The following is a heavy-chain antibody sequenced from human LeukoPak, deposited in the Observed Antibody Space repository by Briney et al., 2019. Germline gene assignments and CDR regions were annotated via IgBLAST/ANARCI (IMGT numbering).Heavy chain of an antibody. J-gene: IGHJ4*02. CDR2: IKQDGSEK. Sequence: GGSLRLSCAASGFTFRSYWMTWVRQTPGKGLEWVANIKQDGSEKYFWDSVKGRFTISRDNAKNSVYLQMNSLRVEDTGVYYCTRDTGGIGSYPDYWSQGTLVTVSS. CDR3: TRDTGGIGSYPDY. V-gene: IGHV3-7*01. CDR1: GFTFRSYW. D-gene: IGHD1-26*01.